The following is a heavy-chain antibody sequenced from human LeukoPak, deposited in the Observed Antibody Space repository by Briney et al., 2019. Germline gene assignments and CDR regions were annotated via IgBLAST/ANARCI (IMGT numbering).Heavy chain of an antibody. CDR2: IYYSGSTNSGST. CDR3: ARHFLPVGYFQH. Sequence: SETLSLTCTVSGGSISSYYWSWIRQPPGRGLERIGYIYYSGSTNSGSTNYNPSVKSRVSISIDTAKNQFSLELRSVSAADTAVYYCARHFLPVGYFQHWGQGALVTVSS. J-gene: IGHJ1*01. V-gene: IGHV4-59*08. D-gene: IGHD6-13*01. CDR1: GGSISSYY.